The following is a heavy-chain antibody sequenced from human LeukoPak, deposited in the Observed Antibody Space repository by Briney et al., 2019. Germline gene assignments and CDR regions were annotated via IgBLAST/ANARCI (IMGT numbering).Heavy chain of an antibody. CDR1: GFIFRSFA. CDR2: IRSSDGST. J-gene: IGHJ4*02. D-gene: IGHD6-19*01. CDR3: AREGGITVAGKFDS. Sequence: GGSLRLSCAASGFIFRSFAMSWVRQAPGKGLEWVSIIRSSDGSTNYADSVRGRFTISRDNSKNTLYLQMNSLRAEDTAVYYCAREGGITVAGKFDSWGQGTLVTVSS. V-gene: IGHV3-23*01.